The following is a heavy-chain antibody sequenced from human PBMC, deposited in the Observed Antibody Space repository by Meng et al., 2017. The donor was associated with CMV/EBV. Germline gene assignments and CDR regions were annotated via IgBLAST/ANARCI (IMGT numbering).Heavy chain of an antibody. D-gene: IGHD6-13*01. CDR1: GFMFSDYG. CDR2: ILKDGSDK. V-gene: IGHV3-30*03. CDR3: VRDGDSSNWPLDY. J-gene: IGHJ4*02. Sequence: GHLGGYGGCWVQLGRSLSISCAVSGFMFSDYGMHWVRQAPGKAPEWVAFILKDGSDKFYRDSVKGRFTISRDPGENTLYLQMDSLRPEDTAIYYCVRDGDSSNWPLDYWGQGTLVTVSS.